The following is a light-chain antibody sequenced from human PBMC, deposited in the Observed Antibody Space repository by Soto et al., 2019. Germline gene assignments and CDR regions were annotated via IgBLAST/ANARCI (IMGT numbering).Light chain of an antibody. CDR1: SGHSSYS. Sequence: QSVLTQSPYASASLGASVKLTCTLSSGHSSYSIAWHQQQSEKGPRYLMKLNSDGSHTKGDGIPDRFSGSSSGAERYLTISSLQSEDEADYYCQTWGSGVRVFGGGTKLTVL. V-gene: IGLV4-69*01. J-gene: IGLJ3*02. CDR2: LNSDGSH. CDR3: QTWGSGVRV.